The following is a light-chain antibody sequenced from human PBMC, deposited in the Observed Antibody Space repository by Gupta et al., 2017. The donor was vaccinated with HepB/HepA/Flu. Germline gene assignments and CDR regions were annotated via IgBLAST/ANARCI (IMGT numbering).Light chain of an antibody. CDR3: QVWDSSSDHSWV. CDR2: DDN. Sequence: SYVLTQPPSVSVAPGKTARFTCGGNNIGSKNEHGCQQKPGQAPVLVVDDDNDRPSGIPDRCSFCKSGNTATLTISRVEAGDEADYYCQVWDSSSDHSWVFGGGTKLTVL. J-gene: IGLJ3*02. CDR1: NIGSKN. V-gene: IGLV3-21*03.